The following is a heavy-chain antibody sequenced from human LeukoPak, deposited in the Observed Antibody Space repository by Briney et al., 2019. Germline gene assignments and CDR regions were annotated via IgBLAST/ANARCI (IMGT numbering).Heavy chain of an antibody. CDR3: ARPPDILTGKNWFDS. D-gene: IGHD3-9*01. V-gene: IGHV3-74*01. CDR1: GFTFSSYW. Sequence: GGSLRLSCAASGFTFSSYWMYWVRQAPGKGLVWVSRINSDGSSTSYADSVKGRFTVSRDNTKNTLYLQMNSLRVEDTAVYYCARPPDILTGKNWFDSWGQGTLVTVSS. J-gene: IGHJ5*01. CDR2: INSDGSST.